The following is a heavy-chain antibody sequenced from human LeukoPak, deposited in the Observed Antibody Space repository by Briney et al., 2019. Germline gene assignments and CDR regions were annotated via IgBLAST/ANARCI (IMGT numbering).Heavy chain of an antibody. J-gene: IGHJ4*02. CDR2: IYYSGST. D-gene: IGHD4-23*01. V-gene: IGHV4-61*01. CDR3: ARTNYGDNSVGLDY. Sequence: SETLSLTCTVSGGSVSSGSYYWSWIRQPPGKGLEWIGYIYYSGSTNYNPSLKSRVTISVDTSKNQFSLKLSSVTAADTAVYYCARTNYGDNSVGLDYWGQGTLVTVSS. CDR1: GGSVSSGSYY.